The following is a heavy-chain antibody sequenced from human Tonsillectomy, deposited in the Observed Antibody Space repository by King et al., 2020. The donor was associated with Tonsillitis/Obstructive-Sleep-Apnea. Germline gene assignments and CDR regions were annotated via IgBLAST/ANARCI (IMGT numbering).Heavy chain of an antibody. J-gene: IGHJ4*03. V-gene: IGHV3-9*01. CDR1: GFTFDDYA. CDR2: ISWNSGRI. D-gene: IGHD2-2*01. Sequence: VQLVESGGGLVQPGRSLRLSCAASGFTFDDYAMHWVRQAPGKGLEWVSGISWNSGRIVYADSVKGRFTISRDNAKKSLYLQMNSLRTEDTALYYCTKGVVGVVPTAAPDCYFYSWGEGTLCTVSS. CDR3: TKGVVGVVPTAAPDCYFYS.